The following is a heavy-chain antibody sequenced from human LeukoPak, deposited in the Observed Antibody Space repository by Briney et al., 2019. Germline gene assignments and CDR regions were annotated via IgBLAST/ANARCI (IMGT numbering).Heavy chain of an antibody. CDR3: ASGSRGSSSVWFDP. Sequence: GSLRLSCAASGFTLSSYWMSWVRQAPGKGLEWVAKIKQDGSEKYYVDSVKGRFTISRDNAKNSLYLQMNSLRAEDTAVYYCASGSRGSSSVWFDPWGQGTLVTVSS. V-gene: IGHV3-7*01. D-gene: IGHD6-6*01. CDR1: GFTLSSYW. CDR2: IKQDGSEK. J-gene: IGHJ5*02.